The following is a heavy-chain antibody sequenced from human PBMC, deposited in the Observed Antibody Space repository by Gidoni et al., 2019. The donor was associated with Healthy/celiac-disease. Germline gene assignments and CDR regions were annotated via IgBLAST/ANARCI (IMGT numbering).Heavy chain of an antibody. CDR3: AKDRGSSWLNFDY. J-gene: IGHJ4*02. Sequence: QLVESGGGLVQPGRSLRLACAAAGVTFDDYAMHWVRQAPGKGLEWVSGISWNSGSIGYADSVKGRFTISRDNAKNSLYLQMNSLRAEDTALYYCAKDRGSSWLNFDYWGQGTLVTVSS. CDR2: ISWNSGSI. CDR1: GVTFDDYA. D-gene: IGHD6-13*01. V-gene: IGHV3-9*01.